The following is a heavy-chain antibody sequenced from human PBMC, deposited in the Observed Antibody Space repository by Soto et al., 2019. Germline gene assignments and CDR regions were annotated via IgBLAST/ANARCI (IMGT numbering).Heavy chain of an antibody. J-gene: IGHJ4*02. CDR3: AHLPAAILNFDY. Sequence: SGPTLVNPTQTLTLTCTFSGFSLSTSGVGVGWIRQPPGKALEWLALIYWDDDKRYSPSLKSRLTITKDTSKNQAVLTMTNMDPVDTATYDVAHLPAAILNFDYCGQGTLVPVAS. D-gene: IGHD2-2*01. CDR1: GFSLSTSGVG. CDR2: IYWDDDK. V-gene: IGHV2-5*02.